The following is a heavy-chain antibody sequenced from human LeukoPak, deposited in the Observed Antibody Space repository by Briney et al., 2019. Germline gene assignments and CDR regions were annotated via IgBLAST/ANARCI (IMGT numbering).Heavy chain of an antibody. CDR2: IDWDGDK. CDR3: ARTFFDYSNYLHRFDS. J-gene: IGHJ4*02. Sequence: QTLSLTCTVSGGSISSGGYYWSWIRQHPGKALEWLARIDWDGDKYYSTSLKTRLTISKDTSKNQVVLTMTNMDPVDTATYFCARTFFDYSNYLHRFDSWGQGALVTVSS. V-gene: IGHV2-70*11. CDR1: GGSISSGGYY. D-gene: IGHD4-11*01.